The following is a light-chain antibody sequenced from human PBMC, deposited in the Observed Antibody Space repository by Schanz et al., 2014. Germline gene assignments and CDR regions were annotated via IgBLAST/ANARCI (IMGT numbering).Light chain of an antibody. V-gene: IGLV2-14*03. CDR3: SSYTSSSTWV. CDR1: SSDIGAYNY. J-gene: IGLJ3*02. Sequence: QSALTQPASVSGSPGQSITISCTGTSSDIGAYNYVSWYQQHPGRAPKLMIYDVSHRPSGVSNRFSGSKSGNTASLTISGLQAEDDGDYYCSSYTSSSTWVFGGGTKLTVL. CDR2: DVS.